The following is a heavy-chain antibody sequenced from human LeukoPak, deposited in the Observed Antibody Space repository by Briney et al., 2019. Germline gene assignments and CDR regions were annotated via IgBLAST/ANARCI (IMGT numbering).Heavy chain of an antibody. CDR3: AKAGHFYYYDMDV. V-gene: IGHV3-23*01. J-gene: IGHJ6*02. CDR2: IRGSDGST. Sequence: SGGSLRLSCAASGFTFRSYAMSWVRQAPGKGLEWVSAIRGSDGSTHYADSVKGRFTISRDNSKNTLSLQMSSLRAEDTAVYYCAKAGHFYYYDMDVWGQGTTVTVSS. CDR1: GFTFRSYA.